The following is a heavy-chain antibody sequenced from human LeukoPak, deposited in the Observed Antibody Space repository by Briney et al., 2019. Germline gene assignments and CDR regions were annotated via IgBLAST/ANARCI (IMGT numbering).Heavy chain of an antibody. D-gene: IGHD2-2*01. J-gene: IGHJ4*02. CDR3: ATGFVVVVPAAPTSDY. CDR1: GYTLTELS. V-gene: IGHV1-24*01. CDR2: FDPEDGET. Sequence: ASVKVSCKVSGYTLTELSMLWVRQAPGKGLEWMGGFDPEDGETIYAQKFQGRVTMTEDTSTDTAYMELSSLRSEDTAVYYCATGFVVVVPAAPTSDYWGQGTLFTVSS.